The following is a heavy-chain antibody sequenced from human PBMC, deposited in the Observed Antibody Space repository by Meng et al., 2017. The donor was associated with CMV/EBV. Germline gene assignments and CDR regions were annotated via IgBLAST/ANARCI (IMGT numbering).Heavy chain of an antibody. CDR1: GCAIGSGCTC. Sequence: EPDMLTLTGARSRTCPVFGCAIGSGCTCEAWNDQPLGKVLEWIGSIFYSGSTNYNPSLKSRVIISVDTSKIQFSLKLISVTAVDTAVYYCARVLTFSSSWLKIGGWFDPWGQGTLVTVSS. D-gene: IGHD6-13*01. CDR2: IFYSGST. J-gene: IGHJ5*02. CDR3: ARVLTFSSSWLKIGGWFDP. V-gene: IGHV4-39*07.